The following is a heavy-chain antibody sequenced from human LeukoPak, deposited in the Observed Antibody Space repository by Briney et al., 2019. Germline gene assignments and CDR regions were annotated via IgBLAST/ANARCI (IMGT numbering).Heavy chain of an antibody. D-gene: IGHD3-22*01. CDR3: ARVSDSSGYSSDY. J-gene: IGHJ4*02. V-gene: IGHV1-8*03. Sequence: ASVKVSCKASGYTFTSYDINWVRQATGQGLEWMGWMNPNSGNTGYAQKFQGRVTITRNTSISTAYMELSSLRSEDTAVYYCARVSDSSGYSSDYWGQGTPVTVSS. CDR1: GYTFTSYD. CDR2: MNPNSGNT.